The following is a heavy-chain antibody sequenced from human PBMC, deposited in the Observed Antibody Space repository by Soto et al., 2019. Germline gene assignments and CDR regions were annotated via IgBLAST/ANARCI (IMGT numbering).Heavy chain of an antibody. V-gene: IGHV1-69*12. CDR1: GGTFSNYA. D-gene: IGHD5-12*01. CDR3: AVGSVDIVPTGMKPFDP. Sequence: QVQLVQSGAEVKKPGSSVKVSCTASGGTFSNYAISWVRQAPGQGLEWMGGIIPIFGTANYAQKFQGRVTITADESTSTAYMALSSLRSEDTAIYYCAVGSVDIVPTGMKPFDPWGQGTLVTVSS. CDR2: IIPIFGTA. J-gene: IGHJ5*02.